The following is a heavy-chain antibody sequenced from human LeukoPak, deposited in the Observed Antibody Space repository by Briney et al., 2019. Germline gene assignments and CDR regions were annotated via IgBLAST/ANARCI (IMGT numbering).Heavy chain of an antibody. D-gene: IGHD3-10*01. CDR3: ARDGGSDSYNILRWFDP. V-gene: IGHV1-2*02. J-gene: IGHJ5*02. CDR1: GYTFTSYG. Sequence: AASVKVSCKASGYTFTSYGISWVRQAPGQGLKWMGWINPNSGGTNSAQKFQGRVTMTRDTSISAVYMELSRLRSDDTAVYYCARDGGSDSYNILRWFDPWGQGTLVTVSS. CDR2: INPNSGGT.